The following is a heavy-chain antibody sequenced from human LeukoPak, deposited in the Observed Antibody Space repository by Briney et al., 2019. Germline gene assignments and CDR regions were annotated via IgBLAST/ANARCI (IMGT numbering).Heavy chain of an antibody. Sequence: GGSLRLSCAASGFTFSSYAMSWVRQAPGKGLEWVSAISGSGGSTYYADSVKGRFTISRDNAKNSLYLQMNSLRAEDTAVYYCARDPLWFGELGAFDIWGQGTMVTVSS. CDR3: ARDPLWFGELGAFDI. CDR1: GFTFSSYA. D-gene: IGHD3-10*01. V-gene: IGHV3-23*01. J-gene: IGHJ3*02. CDR2: ISGSGGST.